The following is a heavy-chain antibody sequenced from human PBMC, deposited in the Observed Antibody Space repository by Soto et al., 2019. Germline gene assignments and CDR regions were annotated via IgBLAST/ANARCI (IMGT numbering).Heavy chain of an antibody. D-gene: IGHD3-16*01. CDR3: ARCGGFGFDYGDY. Sequence: QVQLVESGGGVVQPGRSLRLSCAASGFTFSSYAMHWVRQAPGKGLEWVAVISYDGSNKYYADSVKGRFTISRDNSKNTLYLQMNSLRAEDTAVYYCARCGGFGFDYGDYWGQGTLVTVSS. CDR1: GFTFSSYA. V-gene: IGHV3-30-3*01. J-gene: IGHJ4*02. CDR2: ISYDGSNK.